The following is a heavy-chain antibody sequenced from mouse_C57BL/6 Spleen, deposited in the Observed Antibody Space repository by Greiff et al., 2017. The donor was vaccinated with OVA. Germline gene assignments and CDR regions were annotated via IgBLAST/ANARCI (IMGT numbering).Heavy chain of an antibody. Sequence: EVKLVESGGGLVKPGGSLKLSCAASGFTFSSYAMSWVRQTPEKRLEWVATISDGGSYTYYPDNVKGRFTISRDNAKNNLYLQMSHLKSEDTAMYYCARDDDYDHWGQGTSVTVSS. CDR2: ISDGGSYT. CDR3: ARDDDYDH. D-gene: IGHD2-4*01. J-gene: IGHJ4*01. V-gene: IGHV5-4*01. CDR1: GFTFSSYA.